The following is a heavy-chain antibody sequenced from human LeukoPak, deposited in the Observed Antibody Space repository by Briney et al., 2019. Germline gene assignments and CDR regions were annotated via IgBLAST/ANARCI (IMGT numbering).Heavy chain of an antibody. CDR1: GGSISSFY. D-gene: IGHD1-26*01. J-gene: IGHJ4*02. CDR3: AREWELVFDY. CDR2: IYNSGST. Sequence: SETLSLTCTVSGGSISSFYWNWIRQPAGKGLEWIGRIYNSGSTNYNPSLKSRLSMSVDTSKNQFSLNLRPVTAADTAIYYCAREWELVFDYWGQGTLVTVSS. V-gene: IGHV4-4*07.